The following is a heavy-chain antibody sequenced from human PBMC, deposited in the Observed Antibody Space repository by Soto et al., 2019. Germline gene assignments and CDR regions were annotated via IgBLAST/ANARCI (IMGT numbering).Heavy chain of an antibody. Sequence: EVQLVESGGDLVQPGRSLRLSCAASGFTFDDYAMHWVRQAPGKGLEWVSGISWNSGNKGYADSVKGRFTISRDNAKNFLYLEMNSLRAEDTALYYCAKEAGLVRFFDWLSNGLDVWCQGTAVTVS. CDR2: ISWNSGNK. V-gene: IGHV3-9*01. CDR3: AKEAGLVRFFDWLSNGLDV. D-gene: IGHD3-9*01. CDR1: GFTFDDYA. J-gene: IGHJ6*02.